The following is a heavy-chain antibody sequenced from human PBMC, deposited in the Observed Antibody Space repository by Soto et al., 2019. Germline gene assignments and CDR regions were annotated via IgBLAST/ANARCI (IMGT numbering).Heavy chain of an antibody. CDR2: IYYSGST. J-gene: IGHJ4*02. V-gene: IGHV4-31*03. Sequence: QTRSLTCSVSGGYVSSNIYYWTWIRQHPGKGPEWIGHIYYSGSTYYNPSLKSRVTISLDMSKNQFSLKLTSVSAADTAVYYCARGYDYDSGGYLFNYWGQATLVT. D-gene: IGHD3-22*01. CDR1: GGYVSSNIYY. CDR3: ARGYDYDSGGYLFNY.